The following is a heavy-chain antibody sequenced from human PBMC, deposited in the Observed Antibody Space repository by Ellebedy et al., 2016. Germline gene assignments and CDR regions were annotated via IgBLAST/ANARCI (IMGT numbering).Heavy chain of an antibody. J-gene: IGHJ4*02. V-gene: IGHV4-34*01. CDR3: ASWMYYDILTGYSIAKPFDY. D-gene: IGHD3-9*01. Sequence: SETLSLXCAVYGGSFSGYYWSWIRQPPGKGLEWIGEINHSGSTNYNPSLKSRVTISVDTSKNQFSLKLSSLTAADTAVYYCASWMYYDILTGYSIAKPFDYWGQGTLVTVSS. CDR2: INHSGST. CDR1: GGSFSGYY.